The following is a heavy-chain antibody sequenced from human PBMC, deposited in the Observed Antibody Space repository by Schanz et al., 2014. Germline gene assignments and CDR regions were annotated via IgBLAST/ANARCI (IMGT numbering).Heavy chain of an antibody. CDR3: ARKMKLGVYGGKGHDSLDI. V-gene: IGHV3-74*02. J-gene: IGHJ3*02. CDR1: GFTFSSHW. D-gene: IGHD4-17*01. CDR2: INSVGSNT. Sequence: EVHLLESGGGLVKPGGSLTLSCAASGFTFSSHWMHWVRQDPGKGLVWVARINSVGSNTDYADSVTGRFTISRDNAKNTLYLQMNTLRAEDTAVYYCARKMKLGVYGGKGHDSLDIWGQGTMVTVSS.